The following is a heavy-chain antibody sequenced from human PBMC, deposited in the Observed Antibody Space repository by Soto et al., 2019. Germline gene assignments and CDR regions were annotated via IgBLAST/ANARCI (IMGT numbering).Heavy chain of an antibody. CDR3: ARGTDIYYYGMDV. D-gene: IGHD2-21*02. CDR2: IYYSGST. Sequence: QVQLQESCPGLVKPSQTLSLTCTVSGGSISSGGYYWSWIRQHPGKGLEWIGYIYYSGSTYYNPSLKSRVTISVDTSKNQFSLKLSSVTAADTAVYYCARGTDIYYYGMDVWGQGTTVTVSS. CDR1: GGSISSGGYY. J-gene: IGHJ6*02. V-gene: IGHV4-31*03.